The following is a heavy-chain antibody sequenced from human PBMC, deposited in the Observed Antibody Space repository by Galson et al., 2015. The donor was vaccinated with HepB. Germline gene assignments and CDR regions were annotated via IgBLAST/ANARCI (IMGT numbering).Heavy chain of an antibody. V-gene: IGHV6-1*01. J-gene: IGHJ6*02. CDR3: AYGVDV. Sequence: CDISGDSVSTNSAVWHWIRQSPSRGFEWLGRTHYRPNWRTDYALFVRSRITINADISQNQFSLQLNSVTPEDTAIYYCAYGVDVWGQGTTVTVS. CDR2: THYRPNWRT. CDR1: GDSVSTNSAV.